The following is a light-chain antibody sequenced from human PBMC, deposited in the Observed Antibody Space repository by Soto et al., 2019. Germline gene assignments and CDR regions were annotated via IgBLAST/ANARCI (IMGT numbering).Light chain of an antibody. V-gene: IGLV2-14*01. CDR2: DVS. CDR1: HSDVGGSNY. J-gene: IGLJ1*01. CDR3: SSYTSNSTRV. Sequence: QSVLTQPPSVSGSPGQSITISCTGTHSDVGGSNYVSWYQPYPDKAPKLMIYDVSNRPSGVSSRFSGSKSGNTASLTISGLQAEDEADYYCSSYTSNSTRVFGTGTKVTVL.